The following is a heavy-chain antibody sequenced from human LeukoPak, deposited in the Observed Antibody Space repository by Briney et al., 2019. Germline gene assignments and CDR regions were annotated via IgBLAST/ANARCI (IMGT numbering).Heavy chain of an antibody. CDR1: GFTFRTYW. CDR3: ARGYDPDAFDI. V-gene: IGHV3-11*01. CDR2: ISSSGSTI. J-gene: IGHJ3*02. D-gene: IGHD3-3*01. Sequence: PGGSLRLSCAASGFTFRTYWMHWVRQAPGKGLEWVSYISSSGSTIYYADSVKGRFTISRDNAKNSLYLQMNSLRAEDTAVYYCARGYDPDAFDIWGQGTMVTVSS.